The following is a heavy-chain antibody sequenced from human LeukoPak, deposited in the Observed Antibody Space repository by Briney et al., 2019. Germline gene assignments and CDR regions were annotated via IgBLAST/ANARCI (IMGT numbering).Heavy chain of an antibody. V-gene: IGHV3-23*01. CDR3: ARDLSSSSTAYFQH. D-gene: IGHD6-6*01. CDR2: ISGSGGST. CDR1: GFTFSSYA. Sequence: GGSLRLSCAASGFTFSSYAMSWVRQAPGKGLEWVSAISGSGGSTYYADSVKGRFTISRDNSKNTLYLQMNSLRAEDTAVYYCARDLSSSSTAYFQHWGQGTLVTVSS. J-gene: IGHJ1*01.